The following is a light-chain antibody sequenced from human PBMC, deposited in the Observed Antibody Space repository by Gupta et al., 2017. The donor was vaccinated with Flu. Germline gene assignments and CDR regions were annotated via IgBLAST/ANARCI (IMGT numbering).Light chain of an antibody. J-gene: IGLJ1*01. Sequence: SSVLTQPPSVSVAPGQTASITCGGNNIGTKSVHWYQQRPGQAPVLVVYDDSDRPSGIPERFSGSNSGNTATLTISRVEAGDEADYYCQVWESTSDHYVFGTGTKVTVL. CDR1: NIGTKS. CDR2: DDS. CDR3: QVWESTSDHYV. V-gene: IGLV3-21*02.